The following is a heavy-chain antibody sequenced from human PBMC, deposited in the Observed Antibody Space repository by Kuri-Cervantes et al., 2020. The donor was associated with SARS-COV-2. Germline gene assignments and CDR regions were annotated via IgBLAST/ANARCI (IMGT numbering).Heavy chain of an antibody. CDR2: IKGDGSET. V-gene: IGHV3-74*01. CDR3: ARDGHHWNFDY. D-gene: IGHD1-1*01. Sequence: ETLSLTCAASGFTFSSYAMHWFRQAPGKGLVWLSRIKGDGSETIYADSVKGRFTISRDNAKNTLHLQMSSLRADGTAVYYCARDGHHWNFDYWGPGTLVTVSS. J-gene: IGHJ4*02. CDR1: GFTFSSYA.